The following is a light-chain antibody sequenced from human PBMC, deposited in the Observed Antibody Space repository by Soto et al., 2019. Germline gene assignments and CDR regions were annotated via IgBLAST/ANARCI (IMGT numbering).Light chain of an antibody. CDR2: DVS. V-gene: IGKV3D-20*02. CDR3: QQHANWPLT. J-gene: IGKJ4*01. CDR1: QSVSSAY. Sequence: EIVLTQSPGTLSLSPGERSTLSCRASQSVSSAYLAWYQQKPGQAPRLLIYDVSSRATGIPDRFSGSGSGTDFTLTISSLEPEDFAVYYCQQHANWPLTFGGGTKVDIK.